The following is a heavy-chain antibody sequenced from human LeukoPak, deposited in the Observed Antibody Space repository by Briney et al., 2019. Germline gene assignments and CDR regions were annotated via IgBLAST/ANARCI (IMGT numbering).Heavy chain of an antibody. Sequence: PSETLSLTCAVSGYSISRGSYWGWIRQPPGKGLEWIGSIYRSGSTYYNPSLKTRVTISVDTSENQFSLKLSSVTAADTAVYYCARAPYDYGDYDYWGQGTLVTVSS. D-gene: IGHD4-17*01. J-gene: IGHJ4*02. CDR1: GYSISRGSY. CDR3: ARAPYDYGDYDY. V-gene: IGHV4-38-2*01. CDR2: IYRSGST.